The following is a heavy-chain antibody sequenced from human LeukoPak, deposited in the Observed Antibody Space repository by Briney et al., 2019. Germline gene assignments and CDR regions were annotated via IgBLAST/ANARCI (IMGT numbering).Heavy chain of an antibody. D-gene: IGHD2-15*01. CDR3: ARQRRACSGGTCYFDY. CDR1: GDSVSSRSFY. V-gene: IGHV4-39*01. Sequence: PSETLSLTCTVSGDSVSSRSFYWGWIRQPPGKGLEWVGSLSYSRSPYYNPSLKSRVTISVDTSKNQFSLKLTSVTAADTAVYYCARQRRACSGGTCYFDYWGQGTLVTVSS. J-gene: IGHJ4*02. CDR2: LSYSRSP.